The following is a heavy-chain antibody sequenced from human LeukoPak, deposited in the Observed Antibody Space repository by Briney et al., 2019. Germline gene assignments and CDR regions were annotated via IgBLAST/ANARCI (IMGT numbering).Heavy chain of an antibody. D-gene: IGHD6-19*01. CDR1: GFTFSSYA. Sequence: PGGSLRLSCAASGFTFSSYAMSWARQAPGKGLEWVSAISGSGGSTYYADSVKGRFTISRDNSKNTLYLQMNSLRAEDTAVYYCARRISSGWYAYYFDYWGQGTLVTVSS. CDR3: ARRISSGWYAYYFDY. V-gene: IGHV3-23*01. J-gene: IGHJ4*02. CDR2: ISGSGGST.